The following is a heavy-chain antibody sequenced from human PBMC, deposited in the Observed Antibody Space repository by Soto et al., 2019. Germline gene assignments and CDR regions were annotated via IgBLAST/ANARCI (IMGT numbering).Heavy chain of an antibody. CDR3: AREGRGKKAGYNGLVSLGY. J-gene: IGHJ4*02. Sequence: QVQLVQSGAEVKTPGSSLKVSCKGSGSRFSNYVISWVRQAPGHGLEWLGRIIPIFNSTKYAQSFQGRVTITADNSTSAASLELSSLRSDDTAVYYCAREGRGKKAGYNGLVSLGYWGQETLVTVAS. D-gene: IGHD2-2*02. CDR2: IIPIFNST. CDR1: GSRFSNYV. V-gene: IGHV1-69*06.